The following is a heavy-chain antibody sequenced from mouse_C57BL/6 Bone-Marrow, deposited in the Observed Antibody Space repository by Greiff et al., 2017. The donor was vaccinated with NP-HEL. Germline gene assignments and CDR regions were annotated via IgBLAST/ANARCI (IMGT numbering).Heavy chain of an antibody. CDR2: IHPNSGST. J-gene: IGHJ3*01. Sequence: QVQLQQPGAELVKPGASVKLSCKASGYTFTSYWMHWVKQRPGQGLEWIGMIHPNSGSTNYNEKFKSKATLTVDKSSSTAYMQLSSLTSDDSAVYYAARDDSGSFAYWGQGTLVTVSA. CDR3: ARDDSGSFAY. V-gene: IGHV1-64*01. CDR1: GYTFTSYW.